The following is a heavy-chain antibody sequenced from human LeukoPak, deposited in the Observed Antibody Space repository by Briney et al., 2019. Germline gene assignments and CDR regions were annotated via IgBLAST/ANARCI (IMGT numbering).Heavy chain of an antibody. Sequence: PSETLSLTCAVYGGSFSGYYWSWIRQPPGKGLEWIGEINHSGSTNYNPSLKSRVTISVDTSKNQFSLKLNSVTAADTAVYYCARLRQWLVPGYFQHWGQGTLVTVSS. CDR1: GGSFSGYY. CDR2: INHSGST. J-gene: IGHJ1*01. CDR3: ARLRQWLVPGYFQH. V-gene: IGHV4-34*01. D-gene: IGHD6-19*01.